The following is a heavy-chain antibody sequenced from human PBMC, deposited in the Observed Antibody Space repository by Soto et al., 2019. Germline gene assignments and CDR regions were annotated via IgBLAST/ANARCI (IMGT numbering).Heavy chain of an antibody. Sequence: ASVKVSCKASGYTFTSYGISWVRQAPGQGLEWMGWISAYNGNTNYAQKLQGRVTMTTDTSTSTAYMELRSLRSDDTAVYYCARAPKTEYYDFWSGYYRGYYYYGMDVWGQGATVTVSS. D-gene: IGHD3-3*01. J-gene: IGHJ6*02. CDR2: ISAYNGNT. V-gene: IGHV1-18*04. CDR1: GYTFTSYG. CDR3: ARAPKTEYYDFWSGYYRGYYYYGMDV.